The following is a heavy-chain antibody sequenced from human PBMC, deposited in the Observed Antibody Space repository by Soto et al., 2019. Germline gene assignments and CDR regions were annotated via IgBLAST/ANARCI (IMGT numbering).Heavy chain of an antibody. CDR3: ARYDNWNDDYYYYGMDV. CDR1: GYSFTSYW. J-gene: IGHJ6*02. D-gene: IGHD1-20*01. V-gene: IGHV5-51*01. Sequence: GESLKISCKGSGYSFTSYWIGWVRQMPGKGLEWMGIIYPGDSDTRYSPSFQGQVTISADKSISTAYLQWSSLKASDTAMYYCARYDNWNDDYYYYGMDVWGQGTTVTVSS. CDR2: IYPGDSDT.